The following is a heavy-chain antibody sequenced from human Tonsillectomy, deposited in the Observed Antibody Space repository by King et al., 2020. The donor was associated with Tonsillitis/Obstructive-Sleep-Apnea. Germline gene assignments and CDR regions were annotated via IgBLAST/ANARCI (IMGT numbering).Heavy chain of an antibody. V-gene: IGHV3-48*02. J-gene: IGHJ4*02. D-gene: IGHD3-10*01. CDR3: ARDLNYYGSGSYYLV. CDR1: GFTFSSYS. Sequence: VQLVESGGGLVQPGGSLRLSCAASGFTFSSYSMNWVRQAPGKGLDGVSYISSSIRPIYYADFLKGRFTISRDNAKNSLYLQMNSLRDEDTAVYYCARDLNYYGSGSYYLVWGQGTLVTVSS. CDR2: ISSSIRPI.